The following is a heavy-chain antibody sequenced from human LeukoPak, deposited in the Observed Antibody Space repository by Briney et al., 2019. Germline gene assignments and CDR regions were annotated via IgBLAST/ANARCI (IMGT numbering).Heavy chain of an antibody. CDR3: AKDRAKYCSSTSCYDYFDY. J-gene: IGHJ4*02. CDR1: GFTFSSYA. V-gene: IGHV3-23*01. D-gene: IGHD2-2*01. Sequence: GGSLRLSCAASGFTFSSYAMSWVRQAPGKGLEWVSAISGSGGSTYYADSVKGRFTISRDNSKNTLYLQMNSLRAEGTAVYYCAKDRAKYCSSTSCYDYFDYWGQGTLVTVSS. CDR2: ISGSGGST.